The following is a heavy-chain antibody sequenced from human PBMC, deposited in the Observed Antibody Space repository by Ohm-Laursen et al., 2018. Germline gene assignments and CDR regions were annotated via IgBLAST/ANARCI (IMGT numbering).Heavy chain of an antibody. Sequence: ASVKVSCNASGYTFTTHYIHWVRQAPGQGLEWMGIINPSGGSTKYAQKFQGRVTMTRDTSTSTVYMELSSLRSEDTAVYYCARDVGATPHDAFDIWGQGTMVTVSS. CDR3: ARDVGATPHDAFDI. D-gene: IGHD1-26*01. J-gene: IGHJ3*02. V-gene: IGHV1-46*01. CDR2: INPSGGST. CDR1: GYTFTTHY.